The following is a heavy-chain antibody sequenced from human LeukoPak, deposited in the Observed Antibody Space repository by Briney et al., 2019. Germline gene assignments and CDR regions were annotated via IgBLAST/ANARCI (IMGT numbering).Heavy chain of an antibody. CDR3: ARPLYCSSTSCQGGWFDP. V-gene: IGHV1-69*13. CDR2: IIPIFGTA. CDR1: GGTFSSYA. J-gene: IGHJ5*02. Sequence: GASVKVSCKASGGTFSSYAISWVRQAPGQGLEWMGRIIPIFGTANYAQKFQGRVTITADESTSTAYMELSSLRSEDTAVYYCARPLYCSSTSCQGGWFDPWGQGTLVTVSS. D-gene: IGHD2-2*01.